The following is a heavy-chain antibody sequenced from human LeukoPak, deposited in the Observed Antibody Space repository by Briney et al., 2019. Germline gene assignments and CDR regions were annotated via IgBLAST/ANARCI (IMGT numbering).Heavy chain of an antibody. CDR3: ARSDHTYYYDSSGYTQPVD. Sequence: PGRSLRLSCAASGFTFSSYAMHWVRQAPGKGLEWVAVISYDGSNKYYADSVKGRFTISRDNSKNTLYLQMNSLRAEDTAVYYCARSDHTYYYDSSGYTQPVDWGQGTLVTVSS. J-gene: IGHJ4*02. D-gene: IGHD3-22*01. CDR1: GFTFSSYA. V-gene: IGHV3-30*04. CDR2: ISYDGSNK.